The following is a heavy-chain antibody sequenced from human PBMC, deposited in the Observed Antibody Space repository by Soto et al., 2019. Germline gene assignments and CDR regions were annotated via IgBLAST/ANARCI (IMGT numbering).Heavy chain of an antibody. Sequence: QVQLVQSGAEVKKPGASVKVTCKASGYTFTGYYMHWVRQAPGQGLEWMGWINPNSGGTNYAQKFQGWVTMTRDTSIRTAYMELSRLRSDDTAVYYCARDARGDEAPMDYWGQGTLVTVSS. J-gene: IGHJ4*02. CDR2: INPNSGGT. V-gene: IGHV1-2*04. D-gene: IGHD3-10*01. CDR1: GYTFTGYY. CDR3: ARDARGDEAPMDY.